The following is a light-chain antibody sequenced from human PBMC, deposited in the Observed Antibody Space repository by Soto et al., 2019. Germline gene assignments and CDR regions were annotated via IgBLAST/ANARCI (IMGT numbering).Light chain of an antibody. CDR3: NSYKNSSAVV. J-gene: IGLJ2*01. Sequence: QSALTQPASVSGSPGQSITISCAGTRDDIGAYDYVSWYQQHPGNAPKLLVYEVTNRPSGVSDRFSGSKSGNTASLTTSGLQAEEEADYYCNSYKNSSAVVFGGGTKVTV. CDR2: EVT. V-gene: IGLV2-14*01. CDR1: RDDIGAYDY.